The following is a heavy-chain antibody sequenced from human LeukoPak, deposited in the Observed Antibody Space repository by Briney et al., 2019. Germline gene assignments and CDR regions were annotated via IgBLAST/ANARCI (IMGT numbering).Heavy chain of an antibody. CDR1: GFTFSSYS. J-gene: IGHJ4*02. V-gene: IGHV4-34*08. CDR2: INHSGST. CDR3: AGRIVVVPAAIPESRYFGY. D-gene: IGHD2-2*02. Sequence: GSLRLSCAASGFTFSSYSMNWVRQAPGKGLEWIGEINHSGSTNYNPSLKSRVTISVDTSKNQFSLKLSSVTAADTAVYYCAGRIVVVPAAIPESRYFGYWGQGTLVTVSS.